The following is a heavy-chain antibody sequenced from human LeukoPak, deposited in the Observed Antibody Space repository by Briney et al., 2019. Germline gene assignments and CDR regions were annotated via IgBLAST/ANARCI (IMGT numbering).Heavy chain of an antibody. CDR1: GFTFSIYI. J-gene: IGHJ4*02. Sequence: GGSLRLSCAASGFTFSIYIMHWVRQAPGKGLEWVANIKQDGSEKYYVDSVEGRFTISRDNAKNSLYLQMNSLRAEDTALYYCARAHVAIFGVVEHFDYWGQGTLVTVSS. V-gene: IGHV3-7*04. CDR3: ARAHVAIFGVVEHFDY. CDR2: IKQDGSEK. D-gene: IGHD3-3*01.